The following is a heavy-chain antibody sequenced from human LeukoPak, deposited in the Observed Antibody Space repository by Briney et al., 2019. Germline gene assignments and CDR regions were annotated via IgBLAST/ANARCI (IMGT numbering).Heavy chain of an antibody. V-gene: IGHV1-69*04. CDR2: IIPILGIA. J-gene: IGHJ6*02. CDR1: GGTFSSYA. CDR3: ARRYSRESYYGMDV. Sequence: GASVKVSCKASGGTFSSYAISWVRQAPGQGLEWMGRIIPILGIANYAQKFQGRVTITADKSTSTAYMELSSLRSEDTAVYYCARRYSRESYYGMDVWGQGTTVTVSS. D-gene: IGHD2-21*01.